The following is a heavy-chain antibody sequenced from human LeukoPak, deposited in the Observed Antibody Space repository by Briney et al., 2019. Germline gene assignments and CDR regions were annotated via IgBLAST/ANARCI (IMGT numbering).Heavy chain of an antibody. CDR3: ARDKGVITIPPLDY. Sequence: PGGSLRLSCAASGFTFSSYSMNWVRQAPGKGLEWVSYISSSSSTIYYADSVKGRFTISRDNAKNSLYLQMNSLRAEDTAVYYCARDKGVITIPPLDYWGQGTLVTVSP. J-gene: IGHJ4*02. V-gene: IGHV3-48*01. CDR2: ISSSSSTI. D-gene: IGHD3-9*01. CDR1: GFTFSSYS.